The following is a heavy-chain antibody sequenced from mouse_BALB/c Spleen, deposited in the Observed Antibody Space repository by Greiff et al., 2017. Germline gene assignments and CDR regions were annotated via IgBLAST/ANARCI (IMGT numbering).Heavy chain of an antibody. D-gene: IGHD2-1*01. J-gene: IGHJ3*01. CDR1: GYAFTSYN. Sequence: VQLKQSGPELVKPGASVKVSCKASGYAFTSYNMYWVKQSHGKSLEWIGYIDPYNGGTSYNQKFKGKATLTVDKSSSTAYMHLNSLTSEDSAVYYCARGGNYYGNSWFAYWGQGTLVTVSA. CDR3: ARGGNYYGNSWFAY. CDR2: IDPYNGGT. V-gene: IGHV1S135*01.